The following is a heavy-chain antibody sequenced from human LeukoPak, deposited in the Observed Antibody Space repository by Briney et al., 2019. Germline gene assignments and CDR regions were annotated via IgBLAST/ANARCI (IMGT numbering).Heavy chain of an antibody. J-gene: IGHJ6*03. V-gene: IGHV1-69*02. D-gene: IGHD1-7*01. CDR2: IIPILGIA. Sequence: LVKVSCKASGGTFSSYTISWVRQAPGQGLEWMGRIIPILGIANYAQKFQGGVTITADKSTSTAYMELSSLRSEDTAVYYCARRAVNYLGDYYYMDVWGKGTTVTVSS. CDR3: ARRAVNYLGDYYYMDV. CDR1: GGTFSSYT.